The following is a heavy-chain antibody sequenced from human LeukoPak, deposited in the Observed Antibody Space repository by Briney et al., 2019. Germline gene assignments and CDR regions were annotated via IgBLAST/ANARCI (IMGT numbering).Heavy chain of an antibody. CDR2: IKSKTDGGTT. Sequence: GGSLRLSCAASGFTFSNAWMSWVRQAPGKGLEWVGRIKSKTDGGTTDYAAPVKGRFTISRDDSKNTLYLQMNSLKTEDTAVYYCTTDRGYSSSWWLRDVWGKGTTVTVSS. CDR1: GFTFSNAW. CDR3: TTDRGYSSSWWLRDV. D-gene: IGHD6-13*01. V-gene: IGHV3-15*01. J-gene: IGHJ6*04.